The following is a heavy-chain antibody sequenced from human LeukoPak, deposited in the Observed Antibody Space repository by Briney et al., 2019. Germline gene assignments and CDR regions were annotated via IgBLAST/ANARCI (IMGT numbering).Heavy chain of an antibody. CDR3: ARGRLGSGWYQIDY. CDR1: GYTFTNYG. Sequence: ASVKVSCKASGYTFTNYGISWVRQAPGQGLEWMGWISAYYGNTNYAQKLQGRVTMTTDTSTSTAYMELRSLRSDDTAVYYCARGRLGSGWYQIDYWGQGTLVTVSS. J-gene: IGHJ4*02. D-gene: IGHD6-19*01. V-gene: IGHV1-18*01. CDR2: ISAYYGNT.